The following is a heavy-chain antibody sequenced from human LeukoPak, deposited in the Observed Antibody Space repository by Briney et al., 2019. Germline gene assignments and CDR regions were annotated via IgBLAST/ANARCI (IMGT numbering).Heavy chain of an antibody. CDR2: ISAYNGNT. Sequence: ASVKVSCKASGYTFTSYGISWVRQAPGQGLEWMGWISAYNGNTNYAQKLQGRVTMTRDTSINTAYMELSSLSSDDTAVYYCARGDSGGWYAAMDVWGQGTTVSVSS. D-gene: IGHD6-19*01. CDR1: GYTFTSYG. V-gene: IGHV1-18*01. CDR3: ARGDSGGWYAAMDV. J-gene: IGHJ6*02.